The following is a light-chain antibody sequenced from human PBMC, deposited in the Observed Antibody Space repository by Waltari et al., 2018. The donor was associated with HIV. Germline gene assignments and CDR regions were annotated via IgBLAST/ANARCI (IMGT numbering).Light chain of an antibody. CDR2: EVR. J-gene: IGLJ2*01. V-gene: IGLV2-8*01. CDR3: SSYAGSNNPVV. CDR1: SSDVGGYNY. Sequence: QSALTQPPSASGSPGQSVTISCTGTSSDVGGYNYVSWYQQHPGKAPKLMIYEVRKLPSGVPDRFSGSQSGHTASLIVSGLQAEDEADYYCSSYAGSNNPVVFGGGTKLTVL.